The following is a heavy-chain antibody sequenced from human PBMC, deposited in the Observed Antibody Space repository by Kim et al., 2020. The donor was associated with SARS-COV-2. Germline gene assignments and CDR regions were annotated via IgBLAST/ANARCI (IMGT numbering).Heavy chain of an antibody. CDR2: IYYSGST. Sequence: SETLSLTCTVSGGSICSYYWSWIRQPPGKGLEWIGYIYYSGSTNYNPSLKSRVTISVDTSKNQFSLKLSSVTAADTAVYYCARGSLLWFGELKEPGPLDYWGQGTLVTVSS. D-gene: IGHD3-10*01. V-gene: IGHV4-59*01. J-gene: IGHJ4*02. CDR1: GGSICSYY. CDR3: ARGSLLWFGELKEPGPLDY.